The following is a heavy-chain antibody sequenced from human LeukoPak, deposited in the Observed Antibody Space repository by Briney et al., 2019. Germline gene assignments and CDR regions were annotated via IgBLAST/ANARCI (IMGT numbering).Heavy chain of an antibody. CDR2: IKQDGSEK. Sequence: GGSLRLSCAASGFTFSSYWMSWVRQAPGKGLEWVANIKQDGSEKYYVDSVKGRFTISRDNAKNSLYLQMNSLRAEDTAVYYCATDRERDPSVYYLVGGQGTLITVSS. J-gene: IGHJ4*02. CDR3: ATDRERDPSVYYLV. D-gene: IGHD3-22*01. CDR1: GFTFSSYW. V-gene: IGHV3-7*03.